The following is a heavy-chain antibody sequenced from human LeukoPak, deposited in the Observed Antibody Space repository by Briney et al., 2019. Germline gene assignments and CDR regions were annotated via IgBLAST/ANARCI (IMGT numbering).Heavy chain of an antibody. CDR1: GFTFSSYA. Sequence: GGSLRLSCAASGFTFSSYAMHWVRQAPGKGLEWVAVISYDGNNEFYADSVKGRFTISRDNSKNTLYLQMNILRAEDTAVYYCAREGGYSYGNFDYWGQGTLVAVSS. CDR2: ISYDGNNE. CDR3: AREGGYSYGNFDY. V-gene: IGHV3-30-3*01. J-gene: IGHJ4*02. D-gene: IGHD5-18*01.